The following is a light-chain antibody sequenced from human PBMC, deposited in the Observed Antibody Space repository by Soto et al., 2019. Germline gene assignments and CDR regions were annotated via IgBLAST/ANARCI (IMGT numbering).Light chain of an antibody. J-gene: IGKJ2*01. V-gene: IGKV2-28*01. CDR1: QSLLQSNGYNY. CDR2: LSS. Sequence: DIVMTQSPLSLPVTPGEPASISCRSSQSLLQSNGYNYLDWYLQMPGQSPQLLIYLSSNRASGVPDIFSAIGSGRDFTLKISRVEVEDVEVYYCIQPLQTPHTLGQGTKLEIK. CDR3: IQPLQTPHT.